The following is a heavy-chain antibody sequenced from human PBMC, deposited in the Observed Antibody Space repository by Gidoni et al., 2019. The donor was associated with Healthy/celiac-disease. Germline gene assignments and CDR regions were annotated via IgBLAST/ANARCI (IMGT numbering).Heavy chain of an antibody. V-gene: IGHV4-38-2*01. CDR3: ASYLSRDAFDI. J-gene: IGHJ3*02. CDR1: GYSISSGYS. D-gene: IGHD2-21*01. CDR2: IYHSGST. Sequence: QVQLQASGPGLVKPSETLSLTCAVSGYSISSGYSWGWIRQPPGKGLEWIGSIYHSGSTYYNPSLKSRVTISVDTSKNQFSLKLSSVTAADTAVYYCASYLSRDAFDIWGQGTMVTVS.